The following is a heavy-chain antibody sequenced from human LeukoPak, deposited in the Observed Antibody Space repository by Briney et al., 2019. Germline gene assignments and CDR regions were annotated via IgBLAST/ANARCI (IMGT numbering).Heavy chain of an antibody. V-gene: IGHV1-24*01. CDR1: GYTLTELS. CDR2: FDPEDGET. D-gene: IGHD6-19*01. Sequence: ASVKVSCKVSGYTLTELSMHWVRQAPGKGLEWMGGFDPEDGETIYAQKFQGRVTMTEDTSTDTANMELSSLRSEDTAVYYCATGIRSSGWYSNYFDYWGQGTLVTVSS. J-gene: IGHJ4*02. CDR3: ATGIRSSGWYSNYFDY.